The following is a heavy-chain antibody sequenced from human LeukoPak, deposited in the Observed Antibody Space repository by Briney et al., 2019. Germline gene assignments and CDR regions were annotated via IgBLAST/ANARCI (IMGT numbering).Heavy chain of an antibody. CDR1: GFTFNTYA. J-gene: IGHJ4*02. Sequence: PGGSLRLSCAASGFTFNTYAMSWVRQAPGKGLEWVSGITSGAITYYADSVKGRFTISRDNSENTLNLQMNSLRAEDTAIYYCAKARAGDITAAFNYWGQGTLVTVSS. V-gene: IGHV3-23*01. CDR2: ITSGAIT. CDR3: AKARAGDITAAFNY. D-gene: IGHD6-13*01.